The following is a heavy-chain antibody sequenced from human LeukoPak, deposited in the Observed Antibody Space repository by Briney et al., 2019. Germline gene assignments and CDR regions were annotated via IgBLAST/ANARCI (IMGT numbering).Heavy chain of an antibody. Sequence: GSPRLSCAASGFTFSSYNMNWVRQAPGKGLEWVSSISSSSSYIYYADSVRGRFTISRDNAKNSLYLQMNSLRAEDTAVYYCARGRDGSQSPIDDWGQGTLVTVSS. V-gene: IGHV3-21*01. CDR3: ARGRDGSQSPIDD. D-gene: IGHD5-24*01. CDR1: GFTFSSYN. CDR2: ISSSSSYI. J-gene: IGHJ4*02.